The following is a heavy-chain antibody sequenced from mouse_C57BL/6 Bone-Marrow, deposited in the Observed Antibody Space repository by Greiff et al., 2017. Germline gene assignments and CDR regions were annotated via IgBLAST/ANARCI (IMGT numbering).Heavy chain of an antibody. J-gene: IGHJ3*01. CDR3: TRKCYYYGSIFAY. CDR1: GYTFTDYE. CDR2: IDPETGGT. Sequence: QVQLQQSGAELVRPGASVTLSCKASGYTFTDYEMHWVKQTPVHGLEWIGAIDPETGGTAYNQKFKGKAILTADKSSSTAYMELRSLTSEYSAVYYCTRKCYYYGSIFAYWGQGTLVTVSA. D-gene: IGHD1-1*01. V-gene: IGHV1-15*01.